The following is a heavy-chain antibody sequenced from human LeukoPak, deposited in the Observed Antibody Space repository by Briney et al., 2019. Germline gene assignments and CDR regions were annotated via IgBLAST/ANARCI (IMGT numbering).Heavy chain of an antibody. D-gene: IGHD5-18*01. V-gene: IGHV1-69*05. Sequence: SVKVSCKASGGTFSSYAISWVRQAPGQGLEWMGGIIPIFGTANYAQKFQGRVTITTDESTSTAYMELSSLRSEGTAVYYCASGYSYGPRTYYFDYWGQGTLVTVSS. CDR1: GGTFSSYA. J-gene: IGHJ4*02. CDR3: ASGYSYGPRTYYFDY. CDR2: IIPIFGTA.